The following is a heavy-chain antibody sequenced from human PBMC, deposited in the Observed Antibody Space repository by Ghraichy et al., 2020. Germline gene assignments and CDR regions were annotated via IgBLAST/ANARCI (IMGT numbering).Heavy chain of an antibody. CDR2: ISGSVGST. V-gene: IGHV3-23*01. CDR1: GFTFSSYA. CDR3: AKGVYCSSTSCYKGAFDI. J-gene: IGHJ3*02. D-gene: IGHD2-2*02. Sequence: GGSLRLSCAASGFTFSSYAMSWVRQAPGKGLEWVSAISGSVGSTYYADSVKGRFTISRDNSKNTLYLQMNSLRAEDTAVYYCAKGVYCSSTSCYKGAFDIWGQGTMVTVSS.